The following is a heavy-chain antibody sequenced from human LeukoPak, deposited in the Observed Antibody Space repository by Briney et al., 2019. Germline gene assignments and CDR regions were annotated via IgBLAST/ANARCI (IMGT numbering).Heavy chain of an antibody. Sequence: SETLSLTCIVSDGSISIFYWSWIRQPPGKGLEWIGYISYSGGTVYNPSLKSRVTISINTSKNQFSLELRSVTAADTAVYYCARVGRGDHTWGSYTFDHWGQGALVTVSS. J-gene: IGHJ4*02. V-gene: IGHV4-59*01. CDR3: ARVGRGDHTWGSYTFDH. CDR2: ISYSGGT. CDR1: DGSISIFY. D-gene: IGHD3-16*01.